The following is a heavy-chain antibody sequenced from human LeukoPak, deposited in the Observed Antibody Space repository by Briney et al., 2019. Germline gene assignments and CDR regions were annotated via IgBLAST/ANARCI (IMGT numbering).Heavy chain of an antibody. Sequence: PGGSLRLSCGASGFSFSTSWVTWVRQPPGKGLEWVASINQGGSVRHYADSVKGRFTISRDNSKNSLSLQMSSLRAGDTAVYYCAKLLGDVTTFDYWGQGALVTVSS. CDR3: AKLLGDVTTFDY. D-gene: IGHD4-17*01. V-gene: IGHV3-7*01. CDR2: INQGGSVR. J-gene: IGHJ4*02. CDR1: GFSFSTSW.